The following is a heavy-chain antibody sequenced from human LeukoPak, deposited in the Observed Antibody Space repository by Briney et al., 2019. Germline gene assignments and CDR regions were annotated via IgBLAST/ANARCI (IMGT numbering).Heavy chain of an antibody. CDR2: IYTSGSTSGST. V-gene: IGHV4-61*02. Sequence: PSETLSLTCTVSGGSISSNNYYWNWIRQPAGKGLEWIGRIYTSGSTSGSTNYNPSLKSRVTISVDTSKNQFSLKLSSVTAADTAVYYCARMVLEDIVVVVAATPAWDYWGQGTLVTVSS. D-gene: IGHD2-15*01. CDR3: ARMVLEDIVVVVAATPAWDY. CDR1: GGSISSNNYY. J-gene: IGHJ4*02.